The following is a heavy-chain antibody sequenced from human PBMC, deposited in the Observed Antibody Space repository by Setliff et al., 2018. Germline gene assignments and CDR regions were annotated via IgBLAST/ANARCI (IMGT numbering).Heavy chain of an antibody. CDR2: IRSKAYGGTT. CDR1: GFIFSSHW. CDR3: TRDSPAGSYGYDAFDI. Sequence: GGSLRLSCATSGFIFSSHWMSWVRQAPGKGLEWVGFIRSKAYGGTTEYAASVKGRFTISRDDSKSIAYLQMNSLKTEDTAVYYCTRDSPAGSYGYDAFDIWGQGTMVTVSS. D-gene: IGHD1-26*01. V-gene: IGHV3-49*04. J-gene: IGHJ3*02.